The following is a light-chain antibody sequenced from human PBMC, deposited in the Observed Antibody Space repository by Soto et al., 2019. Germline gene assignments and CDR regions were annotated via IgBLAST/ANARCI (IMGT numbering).Light chain of an antibody. V-gene: IGKV1-33*01. CDR3: QQCDKHPRNT. CDR2: DAS. J-gene: IGKJ5*01. Sequence: DIQMTQSPSSLSASVGGRVTITCQASQDMSNYLTCYQHKPGKAPKLLIYDASHLETGVPSRFSGSGSGTDFTFTITSLQPEDIATYYCQQCDKHPRNTFG. CDR1: QDMSNY.